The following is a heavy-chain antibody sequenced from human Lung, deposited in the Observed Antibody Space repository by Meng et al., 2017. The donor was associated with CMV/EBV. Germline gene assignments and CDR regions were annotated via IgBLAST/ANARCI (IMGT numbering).Heavy chain of an antibody. V-gene: IGHV3-30-3*01. Sequence: GGSLRLSCAASGFTFSRSAIHWIRQAPGKGLEWVAVISSVGDDKYYADSVKGRFTISRDNSKNRLYLQMNSLRVEDTAIYYCARDDTDAWGRGTLVTVSS. J-gene: IGHJ2*01. CDR3: ARDDTDA. CDR2: ISSVGDDK. CDR1: GFTFSRSA.